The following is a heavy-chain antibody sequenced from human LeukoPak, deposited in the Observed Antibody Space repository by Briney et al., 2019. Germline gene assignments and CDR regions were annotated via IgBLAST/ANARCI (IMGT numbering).Heavy chain of an antibody. CDR3: ARDAYGGNDY. Sequence: SETLSLTCTVSGGSISSYYWSWIWQPPGKGLEWIGYIYYSGSTNYNPSLKSRVTISVDTSKNQFSLKLSSVTAADTAVYYCARDAYGGNDYWGQGTLVTVSS. J-gene: IGHJ4*02. V-gene: IGHV4-59*12. D-gene: IGHD4-23*01. CDR1: GGSISSYY. CDR2: IYYSGST.